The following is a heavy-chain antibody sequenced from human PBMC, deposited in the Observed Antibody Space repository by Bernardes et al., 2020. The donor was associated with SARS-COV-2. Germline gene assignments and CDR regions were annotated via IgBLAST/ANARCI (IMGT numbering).Heavy chain of an antibody. Sequence: TLSLTCTVSGGSISSYYWNWIRQPPGKGLEWIGEINYSGSTNYNPSLKSRVTISVDTSKNQFSLNLSSVTAADTAVYYCARAVWGIWYLDLWGRGTLATVSS. V-gene: IGHV4-34*01. CDR3: ARAVWGIWYLDL. J-gene: IGHJ2*01. D-gene: IGHD3-16*01. CDR2: INYSGST. CDR1: GGSISSYY.